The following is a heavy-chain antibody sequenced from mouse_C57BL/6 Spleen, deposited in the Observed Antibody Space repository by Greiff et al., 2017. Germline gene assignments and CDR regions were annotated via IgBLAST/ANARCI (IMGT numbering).Heavy chain of an antibody. D-gene: IGHD1-2*01. J-gene: IGHJ2*01. CDR2: IYPGSGNT. CDR3: TRGDYYGLFDY. V-gene: IGHV1-76*01. CDR1: GYTFTDYY. Sequence: VQLQQSGAELVRPGASVKLSCKASGYTFTDYYINWVKQRPGQGLEWIGWIYPGSGNTYYNEKFKGKATLTAEKSSSTAYMQLSSLTSEDSAVYFCTRGDYYGLFDYWGQGTTLTVSS.